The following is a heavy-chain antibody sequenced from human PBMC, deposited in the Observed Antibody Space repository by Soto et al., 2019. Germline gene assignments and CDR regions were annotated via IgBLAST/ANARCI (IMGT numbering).Heavy chain of an antibody. J-gene: IGHJ4*02. V-gene: IGHV4-4*02. D-gene: IGHD3-22*01. Sequence: QVQLQESGPGLVKTSGTLSLTCAVSGGSISSSNWWRWVRQPPGKGLEWIGEIHPSGSTNYNPSLQSRVTISVDKSRNQFSLKLSSVTAADTAVYYCARISSGRPNLDYWGQGTLVTVSP. CDR3: ARISSGRPNLDY. CDR2: IHPSGST. CDR1: GGSISSSNW.